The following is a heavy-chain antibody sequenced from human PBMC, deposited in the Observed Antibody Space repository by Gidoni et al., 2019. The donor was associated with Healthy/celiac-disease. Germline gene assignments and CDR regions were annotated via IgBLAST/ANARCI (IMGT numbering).Heavy chain of an antibody. V-gene: IGHV4-30-4*01. Sequence: QVQLQESGPGLVKPSQTLSLTCTVSGGSISIGDYYWSWIRQPPGKGLEWIGYIYYSGSTYYNPSLKSRVTISVDTSKNQFSLKLSSVTAADTAVYYCARVQGSYGYRYYYYYMDVWGKGTTVTVSS. CDR2: IYYSGST. CDR3: ARVQGSYGYRYYYYYMDV. CDR1: GGSISIGDYY. J-gene: IGHJ6*03. D-gene: IGHD5-18*01.